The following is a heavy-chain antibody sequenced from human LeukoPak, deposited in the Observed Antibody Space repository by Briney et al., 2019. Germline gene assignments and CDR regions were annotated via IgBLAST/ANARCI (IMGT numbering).Heavy chain of an antibody. D-gene: IGHD6-19*01. J-gene: IGHJ4*02. CDR2: INHSGST. CDR3: ARVDPGYSSGWYFDY. V-gene: IGHV4-34*01. CDR1: GGSFSGYY. Sequence: SETLSLTCAVYGGSFSGYYWSWIRQPPGKGLEWIGEINHSGSTNYNPSLKSRVTISVDTSKNQFSLKLSSVTAADTAVYYCARVDPGYSSGWYFDYWGQGTLVTVSS.